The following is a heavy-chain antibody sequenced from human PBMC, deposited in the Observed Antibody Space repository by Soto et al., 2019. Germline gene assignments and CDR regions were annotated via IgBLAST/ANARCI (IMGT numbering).Heavy chain of an antibody. CDR1: GDSFSSNSAA. CDR2: TYYRSKWYN. J-gene: IGHJ3*02. V-gene: IGHV6-1*01. Sequence: SQSLSLTCAISGDSFSSNSAAWNWVRQSPSRGLEWLGRTYYRSKWYNDYAVCVKSRITINPDTSKNQFSLQLNSVTPEDTAVYYCARDLAVRSENAFDIWGQGTMVTVSS. D-gene: IGHD4-17*01. CDR3: ARDLAVRSENAFDI.